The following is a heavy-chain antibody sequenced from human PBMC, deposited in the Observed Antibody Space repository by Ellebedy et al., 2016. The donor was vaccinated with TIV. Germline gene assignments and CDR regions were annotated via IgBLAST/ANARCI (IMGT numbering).Heavy chain of an antibody. D-gene: IGHD3-22*01. CDR3: AKGRGGGSDSSAPRYYFDY. CDR1: GFTSSSYA. V-gene: IGHV3-23*01. CDR2: ISNTGSRT. Sequence: PGGSLRLSCAASGFTSSSYAMSWVRQAPGKGLEWVSTISNTGSRTYYADSVEGRFIISRDNSKKTLYLQMNSLRAEDTAVYYCAKGRGGGSDSSAPRYYFDYWGLGTLVTVSS. J-gene: IGHJ4*02.